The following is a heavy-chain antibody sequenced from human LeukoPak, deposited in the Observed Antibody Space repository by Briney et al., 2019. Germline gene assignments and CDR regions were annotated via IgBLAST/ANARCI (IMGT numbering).Heavy chain of an antibody. Sequence: SETLSLTCSVSGGSISSYYWGWIRQPPGKGLEWIGSIYYSGSTYYNPSLKSRVTISVDTSKNQFSLKLSSVTAADTAVYYCARDVRRATSGSYDFDYWGQGTLVTVSS. D-gene: IGHD1-26*01. CDR3: ARDVRRATSGSYDFDY. CDR2: IYYSGST. V-gene: IGHV4-39*07. CDR1: GGSISSYY. J-gene: IGHJ4*02.